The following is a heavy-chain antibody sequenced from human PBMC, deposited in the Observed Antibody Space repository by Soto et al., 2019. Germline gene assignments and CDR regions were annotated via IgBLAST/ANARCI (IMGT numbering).Heavy chain of an antibody. V-gene: IGHV3-23*01. CDR3: AKCLRFLEWLCTFHY. J-gene: IGHJ4*02. CDR1: GFTFSSYA. Sequence: EVQLLESGGGLVQPGGSLRLSCAASGFTFSSYAMSWVRQAPGKGLEWVSAISGSGGSTYYADSVKGRFTISRDNSKNTLYLEMNSLRAEDTAVYYCAKCLRFLEWLCTFHYWGEETLVIVSS. D-gene: IGHD3-3*01. CDR2: ISGSGGST.